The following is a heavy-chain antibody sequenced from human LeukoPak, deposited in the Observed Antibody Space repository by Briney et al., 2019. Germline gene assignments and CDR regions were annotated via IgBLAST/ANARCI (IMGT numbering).Heavy chain of an antibody. CDR3: ARGMTYSSGWYLYYYYMDV. J-gene: IGHJ6*03. V-gene: IGHV4-34*01. CDR1: GGSFSGYY. Sequence: MASETLSLTCAVYGGSFSGYYWSWIRQPPGKGLEWIGEINHSGSTNYNPSLKSRVTISVDTSKNQFSLKLSSVTAADTAVYYCARGMTYSSGWYLYYYYMDVWGKGTTVTVSS. CDR2: INHSGST. D-gene: IGHD6-19*01.